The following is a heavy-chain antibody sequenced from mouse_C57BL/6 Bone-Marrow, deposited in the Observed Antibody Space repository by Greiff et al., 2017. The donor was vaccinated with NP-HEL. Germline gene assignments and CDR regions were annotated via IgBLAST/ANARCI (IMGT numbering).Heavy chain of an antibody. V-gene: IGHV14-1*01. Sequence: DVQLQESGAELVRPGASVKLSCTASGFNIKDYYMHWVKQRPEQGLEWIGRIDPEDGDTEYAPKFQGKATMTADTSSNTAYLQLSSLTSEVTAVYYCTTYSSYYYGSSYWYFDGWGTGTTVTVSS. CDR2: IDPEDGDT. CDR1: GFNIKDYY. D-gene: IGHD1-1*01. J-gene: IGHJ1*03. CDR3: TTYSSYYYGSSYWYFDG.